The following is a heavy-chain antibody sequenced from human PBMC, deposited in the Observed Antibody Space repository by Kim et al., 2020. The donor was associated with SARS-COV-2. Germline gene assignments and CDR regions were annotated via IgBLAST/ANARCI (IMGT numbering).Heavy chain of an antibody. CDR2: IYPGDSDT. Sequence: GESLKISCKGSGYRFTSYWIGWVRQMPGKGLEWMGIIYPGDSDTRYSPSFQGQVTISADKSISTAYLQWSSLKASDTAMYYCARHQYDILTGYRYYYYYGMDVWGQGTTVTVSS. D-gene: IGHD3-9*01. CDR3: ARHQYDILTGYRYYYYYGMDV. V-gene: IGHV5-51*01. J-gene: IGHJ6*02. CDR1: GYRFTSYW.